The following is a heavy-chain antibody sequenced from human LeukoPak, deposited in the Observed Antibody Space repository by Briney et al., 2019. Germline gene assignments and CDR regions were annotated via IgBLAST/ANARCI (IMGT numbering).Heavy chain of an antibody. CDR1: GGSISSSSYY. CDR2: IYYSGST. Sequence: PSETLSLTCTASGGSISSSSYYWGWIRQPPGKGQEWIGSIYYSGSTYYNPSLKSRVTISVDTSKNQFSLKLSSVTAADTAVYFQAGGRIRYFDWLPDSFDYWGQGTLVTVSS. V-gene: IGHV4-39*01. J-gene: IGHJ4*02. CDR3: AGGRIRYFDWLPDSFDY. D-gene: IGHD3-9*01.